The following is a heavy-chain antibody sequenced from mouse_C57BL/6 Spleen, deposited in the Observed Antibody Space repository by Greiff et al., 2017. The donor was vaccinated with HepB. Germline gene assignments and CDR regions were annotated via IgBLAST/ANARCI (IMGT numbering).Heavy chain of an antibody. CDR3: AREGLRGDYFDY. V-gene: IGHV5-4*01. Sequence: EVKLVESGGGLVKPGGSLKLSCAASGFTFSSYAMSWVRQTPEKRLEWVATISDGGSYTYYPDNVKGRFTISRDNAKNNLYLQMSHLKSEDTAMYYCAREGLRGDYFDYWGQGTTLTVSS. CDR2: ISDGGSYT. D-gene: IGHD3-1*01. CDR1: GFTFSSYA. J-gene: IGHJ2*01.